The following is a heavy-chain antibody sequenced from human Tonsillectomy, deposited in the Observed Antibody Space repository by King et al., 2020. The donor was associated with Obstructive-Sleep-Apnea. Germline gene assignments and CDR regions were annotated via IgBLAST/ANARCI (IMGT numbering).Heavy chain of an antibody. V-gene: IGHV4-39*07. CDR1: GGSISSSSYY. D-gene: IGHD3-9*01. CDR3: SDILTGYYAN. CDR2: IYYSGST. J-gene: IGHJ4*02. Sequence: LQLQESGPGLVKPSETLSLTCTVSGGSISSSSYYWGWIRQPPGKGLEWIGSIYYSGSTYYNPSLTSRVTISVDTSTNQFSLKLGSVTAADTAVYFCSDILTGYYANWGQGTLVTVSS.